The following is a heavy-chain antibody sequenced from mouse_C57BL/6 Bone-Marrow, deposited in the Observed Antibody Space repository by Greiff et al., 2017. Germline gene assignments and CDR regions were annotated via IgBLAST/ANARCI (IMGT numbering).Heavy chain of an antibody. CDR2: INPGSGGT. CDR3: ARKLLFYYAMDY. D-gene: IGHD6-1*01. Sequence: QVQLKQSGAELVRPWTSVKVSCKASGYAFTNYLIEWVKQRPGQGLEWIGVINPGSGGTNYNEKFKGKATLTADKSSSTAYMQLSSLTSADSAVYFCARKLLFYYAMDYWGQGTSVTVSS. CDR1: GYAFTNYL. V-gene: IGHV1-54*01. J-gene: IGHJ4*01.